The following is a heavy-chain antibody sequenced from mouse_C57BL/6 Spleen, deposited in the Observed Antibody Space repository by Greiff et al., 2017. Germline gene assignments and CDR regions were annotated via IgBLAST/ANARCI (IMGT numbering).Heavy chain of an antibody. V-gene: IGHV1-80*01. J-gene: IGHJ3*01. CDR3: ARAGDSPWFVY. Sequence: QVQLKQSGAELVKPGASVKISCKASGYAFSSYWMNWVKQRPGKGLEWIGQIYPGDGDTNYNGKFKGKATLTADKSSSTAYMQLSSLTSEDSAVYFCARAGDSPWFVYWGQGTLVTVSA. CDR1: GYAFSSYW. CDR2: IYPGDGDT. D-gene: IGHD3-3*01.